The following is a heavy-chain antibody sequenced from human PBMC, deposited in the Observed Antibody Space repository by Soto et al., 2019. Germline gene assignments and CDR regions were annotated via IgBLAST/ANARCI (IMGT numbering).Heavy chain of an antibody. J-gene: IGHJ6*03. D-gene: IGHD3-3*01. CDR1: GFTFSSYA. Sequence: GGSLRLSCAASGFTFSSYAMSWVRQAPGKGLEWVSAISGSGGSTYYADSVKGRFTISRDNSKNTLYLQMNSLRAEDTAVYYCAKVSGYDFWSGPMGNYYYYMDVWGKGTTVTVSS. CDR3: AKVSGYDFWSGPMGNYYYYMDV. V-gene: IGHV3-23*01. CDR2: ISGSGGST.